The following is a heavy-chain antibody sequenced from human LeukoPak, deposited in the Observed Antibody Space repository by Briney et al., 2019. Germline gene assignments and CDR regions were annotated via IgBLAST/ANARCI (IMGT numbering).Heavy chain of an antibody. J-gene: IGHJ6*03. D-gene: IGHD1-26*01. CDR1: GFTFSSYW. Sequence: GGSLRLSCAASGFTFSSYWMSWVRQAPGKGLEWVGRIKSKTDGGTTDYAAPVKGRFTISRDDSKNTLYLQMNSLKTEDTAVYYCTTGIRWWELRSYYMDVWGKGTTVTVSS. CDR2: IKSKTDGGTT. CDR3: TTGIRWWELRSYYMDV. V-gene: IGHV3-15*01.